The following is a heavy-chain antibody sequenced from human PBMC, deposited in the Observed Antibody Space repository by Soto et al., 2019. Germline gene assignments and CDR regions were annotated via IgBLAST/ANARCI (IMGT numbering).Heavy chain of an antibody. J-gene: IGHJ5*02. CDR2: ISAYNGNT. V-gene: IGHV1-18*01. D-gene: IGHD3-10*01. Sequence: QVQLVQSGAEVKKPGASVKVSCKASGYTFTSYGIRWVRQAPGQGLEWMGWISAYNGNTNYAQKLQGRVTMTPDTSKSTTYMQLRKRRADCAAVLYRSGGRSGNYYCSGNYYLNWCDPWGQGPLVVVSS. CDR1: GYTFTSYG. CDR3: SGGRSGNYYCSGNYYLNWCDP.